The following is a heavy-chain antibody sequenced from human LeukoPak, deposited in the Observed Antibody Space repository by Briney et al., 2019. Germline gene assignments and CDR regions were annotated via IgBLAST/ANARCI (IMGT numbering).Heavy chain of an antibody. CDR1: GLTLSSHW. V-gene: IGHV3-7*01. J-gene: IGHJ3*02. D-gene: IGHD1-26*01. CDR3: ARDEDKVGAFDI. CDR2: IKQDGSEK. Sequence: GGSLRLSCVASGLTLSSHWMTWVRQAPGKGLEWVANIKQDGSEKYYVDSVKGRFTISRDNAKNSLYLQMNSLRAEDTAVYYCARDEDKVGAFDIWGQGTMVTVSS.